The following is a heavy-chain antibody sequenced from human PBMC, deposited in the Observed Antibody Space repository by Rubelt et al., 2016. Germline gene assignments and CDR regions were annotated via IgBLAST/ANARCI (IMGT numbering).Heavy chain of an antibody. D-gene: IGHD6-13*01. J-gene: IGHJ4*02. CDR2: IYYSGST. V-gene: IGHV4-59*08. Sequence: QVQLQESGPGLVKPSETLSLTCTVSGSSISTYYWSWIRQPPGKGLEWIGYIYYSGSTNYNPSLKSRVTISVDTSKNPISLKLTSVTAADTAVYYCASSWYRFDYWGQGTRVTVSS. CDR1: GSSISTYY. CDR3: ASSWYRFDY.